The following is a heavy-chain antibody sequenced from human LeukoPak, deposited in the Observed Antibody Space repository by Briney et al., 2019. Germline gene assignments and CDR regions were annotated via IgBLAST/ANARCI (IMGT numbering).Heavy chain of an antibody. J-gene: IGHJ4*02. CDR1: EFTYG. CDR3: AKDGLPYDFWSGYYSYYFDY. CDR2: ISSSGSNT. D-gene: IGHD3-3*01. V-gene: IGHV3-23*01. Sequence: GGSLGLSCAASEFTYGMNWVRQAPGKGLECVSAISSSGSNTYYADSVKGRFTISRDNSKNTLYLQMNSLRAEDTAVYYCAKDGLPYDFWSGYYSYYFDYWGQGTLVTVSS.